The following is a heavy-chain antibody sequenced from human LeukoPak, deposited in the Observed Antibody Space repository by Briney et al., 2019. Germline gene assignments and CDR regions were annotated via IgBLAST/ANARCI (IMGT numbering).Heavy chain of an antibody. CDR2: ISAYNGNT. Sequence: ASVKVSCKPSGYTFTSYGISWVRQAPGQGLEWVGWISAYNGNTNYAQKLQGRVTMTTDTSTSTAYMELRSLRSDDTAVYYCARDFFWVVPAALDDAFDIWGQGTMVTVSS. CDR1: GYTFTSYG. D-gene: IGHD2-2*01. V-gene: IGHV1-18*01. CDR3: ARDFFWVVPAALDDAFDI. J-gene: IGHJ3*02.